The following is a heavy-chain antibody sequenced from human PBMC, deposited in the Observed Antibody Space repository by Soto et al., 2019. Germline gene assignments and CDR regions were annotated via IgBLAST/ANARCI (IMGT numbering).Heavy chain of an antibody. D-gene: IGHD1-20*01. J-gene: IGHJ5*02. CDR3: AREILITGVTTGWFDP. Sequence: GGSLRLSCAASGFAFSSYGIHWVRQAPGKGLEWVAVIWYDGSNKYYADSVKGRFTISRDNSKNTLYLQMNRLRAEDTAVYYCAREILITGVTTGWFDPWGQGTLVTVSS. CDR1: GFAFSSYG. V-gene: IGHV3-33*01. CDR2: IWYDGSNK.